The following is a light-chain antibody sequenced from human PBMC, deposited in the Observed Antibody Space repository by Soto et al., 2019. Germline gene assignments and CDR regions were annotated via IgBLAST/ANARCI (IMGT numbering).Light chain of an antibody. J-gene: IGKJ5*01. CDR3: QQYSSWPIT. CDR1: QTVYNNY. Sequence: EIVLTQSPASLSVSPGERATLSCRASQTVYNNYLAWYQQKPGQAPRLLMYAVSTRATGNPARFSGSGSGTEFTLTISSLQSEDFASYYCQQYSSWPITFGQGTRLEIK. CDR2: AVS. V-gene: IGKV3-15*01.